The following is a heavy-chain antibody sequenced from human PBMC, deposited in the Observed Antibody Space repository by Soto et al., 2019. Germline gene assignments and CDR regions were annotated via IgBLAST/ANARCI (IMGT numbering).Heavy chain of an antibody. J-gene: IGHJ4*02. CDR1: GFTFSSYW. CDR2: IKQDGSEK. Sequence: GGSLRLSCAASGFTFSSYWMSWVRQAPGKGLEWVANIKQDGSEKYYVDSVKGRFTISRDNAKNSLYLQMNSLRAEDTAVYYCALGVVTLPFDYWGQGTLVTVSS. V-gene: IGHV3-7*05. D-gene: IGHD2-15*01. CDR3: ALGVVTLPFDY.